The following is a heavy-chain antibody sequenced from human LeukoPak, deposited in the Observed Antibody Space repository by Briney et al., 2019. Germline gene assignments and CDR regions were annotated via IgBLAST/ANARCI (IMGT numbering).Heavy chain of an antibody. CDR2: IKEDGSEK. D-gene: IGHD3-10*01. Sequence: GGSLRLSCAAPGFRFSTYWMSWVRQAPGKGLEWVANIKEDGSEKYYVDSVKGRFTISRDNAKNSLFLQMNSLRVDDTAVYYCARGGSYYANWGQGTLVTVSS. CDR1: GFRFSTYW. V-gene: IGHV3-7*04. CDR3: ARGGSYYAN. J-gene: IGHJ4*02.